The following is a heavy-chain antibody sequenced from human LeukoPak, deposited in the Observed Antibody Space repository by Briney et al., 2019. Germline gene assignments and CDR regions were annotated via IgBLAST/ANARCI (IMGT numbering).Heavy chain of an antibody. CDR1: GFTSGIYA. V-gene: IGHV3-23*01. CDR3: GKEVERHFDLKY. Sequence: GGSLRLSCAASGFTSGIYAVSWIRQAPGKGLEWVSAFSGGGDSYYADSVKGRFTISRDNSKKILYLQMNSLRAEDTAVYYCGKEVERHFDLKYWGQGTLVTVSS. CDR2: FSGGGDS. J-gene: IGHJ4*02.